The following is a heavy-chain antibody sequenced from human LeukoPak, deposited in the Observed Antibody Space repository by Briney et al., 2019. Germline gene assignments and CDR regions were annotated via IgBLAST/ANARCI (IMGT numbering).Heavy chain of an antibody. CDR1: GFTFSSYE. V-gene: IGHV3-48*03. CDR3: AREVGYYDSSGYYVGYYYMDV. Sequence: GGSLRLSCAASGFTFSSYEMNWVRQGPGEGLEWVSYISSSGSTIYYADSVKGRFTISRENAKNSLYLQMNSVRAEETGAYYCAREVGYYDSSGYYVGYYYMDVWGKGTTVTISS. CDR2: ISSSGSTI. J-gene: IGHJ6*03. D-gene: IGHD3-22*01.